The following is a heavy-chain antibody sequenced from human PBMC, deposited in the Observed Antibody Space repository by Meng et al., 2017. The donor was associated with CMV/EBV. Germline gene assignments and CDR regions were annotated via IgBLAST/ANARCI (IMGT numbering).Heavy chain of an antibody. D-gene: IGHD2-8*01. CDR2: IYYSGST. CDR1: GGSISSYY. CDR3: ARMLAPVYGMDV. Sequence: GSLRLSCTVSGGSISSYYWSWIRQPPGKGLEWIGYIYYSGSTNYSPSLKSRVTISVDTSKNQFSLKLSSVTAADTAVYYCARMLAPVYGMDVWGQGTTVTVSS. J-gene: IGHJ6*02. V-gene: IGHV4-59*01.